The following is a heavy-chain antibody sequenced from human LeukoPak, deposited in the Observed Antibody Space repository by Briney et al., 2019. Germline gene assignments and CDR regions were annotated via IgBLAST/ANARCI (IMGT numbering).Heavy chain of an antibody. J-gene: IGHJ4*02. Sequence: GASVEVSCRTSGYDFSTYGITWVRQAPGQGLEYMGWIRPSNGNRNYAQKVQDRVTLTTDTSTSTVYMELRSLRSDDTAVYYCARAFSASKSCDYWGQGTLVTVSS. D-gene: IGHD6-19*01. CDR2: IRPSNGNR. V-gene: IGHV1-18*01. CDR3: ARAFSASKSCDY. CDR1: GYDFSTYG.